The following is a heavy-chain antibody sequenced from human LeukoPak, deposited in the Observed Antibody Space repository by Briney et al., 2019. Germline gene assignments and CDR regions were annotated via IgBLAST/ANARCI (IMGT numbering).Heavy chain of an antibody. CDR1: GFTFSNFW. J-gene: IGHJ4*02. CDR2: INGGGSST. V-gene: IGHV3-74*01. D-gene: IGHD5-12*01. Sequence: GGSLRLSCAASGFTFSNFWMHWVRQAPGKGLVWVSRINGGGSSTSYADSVKGRFTISRDNAKNTLYLQMSSLRAEDTAVYYCARIRYSDYDDWGQGTLVTVSS. CDR3: ARIRYSDYDD.